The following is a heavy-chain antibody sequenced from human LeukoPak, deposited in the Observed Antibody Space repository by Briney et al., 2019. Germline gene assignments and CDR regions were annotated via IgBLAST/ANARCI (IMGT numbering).Heavy chain of an antibody. CDR3: AREGYCSSTSCLYYYYYGMDV. J-gene: IGHJ6*02. CDR2: ISSSSSYI. V-gene: IGHV3-21*01. Sequence: AGSLRFSCAASGFTFSSYSMNWVRQAPGKGLEWVSSISSSSSYIYYADSVKGRFTISRANATNSLYLQMNSLRAEDTAVYYCAREGYCSSTSCLYYYYYGMDVWGQGTTVTVSS. D-gene: IGHD2-2*01. CDR1: GFTFSSYS.